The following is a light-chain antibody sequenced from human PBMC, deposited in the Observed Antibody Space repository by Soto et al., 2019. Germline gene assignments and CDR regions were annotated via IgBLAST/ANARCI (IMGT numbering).Light chain of an antibody. CDR1: QSISSW. J-gene: IGKJ1*01. CDR3: QQTYSTPTWT. CDR2: AAS. Sequence: DIQLTPSPSTLSASVGDRVALTCRASQSISSWLAWYQQKPGKAPKLLIYAASSLQSGVPSRFSGSGSGTDFTLTISSLQPEDFATYFCQQTYSTPTWTFGQGTKVDIK. V-gene: IGKV1-39*01.